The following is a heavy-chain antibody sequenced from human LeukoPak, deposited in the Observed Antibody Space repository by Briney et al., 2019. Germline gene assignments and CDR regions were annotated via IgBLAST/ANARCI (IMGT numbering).Heavy chain of an antibody. V-gene: IGHV1-3*01. D-gene: IGHD6-19*01. CDR1: GYTFTSYA. CDR2: INAGNGNT. Sequence: PRASVKVSCTASGYTFTSYAMHWVRQAPGQRLEWMGWINAGNGNTKYSQKFQGRVTITRDTSASTAYMELSSLRSEDTAVYYCARVQAVAGFFDYWGKGTRVTVSS. J-gene: IGHJ4*02. CDR3: ARVQAVAGFFDY.